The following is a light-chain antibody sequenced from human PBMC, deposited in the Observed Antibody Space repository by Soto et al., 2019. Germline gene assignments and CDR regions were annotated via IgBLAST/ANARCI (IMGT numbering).Light chain of an antibody. J-gene: IGLJ2*01. CDR3: SSYVGNNNLV. Sequence: QSALTQPPSASGSPGQSVTISCTGTSSDVGAYNYVSWYQQHPGKAPKLMIYEVNKRPSGVPDRFSGSKSVNTASLTVSGLQAEDEADYYCSSYVGNNNLVFGGGTKLTVL. CDR2: EVN. V-gene: IGLV2-8*01. CDR1: SSDVGAYNY.